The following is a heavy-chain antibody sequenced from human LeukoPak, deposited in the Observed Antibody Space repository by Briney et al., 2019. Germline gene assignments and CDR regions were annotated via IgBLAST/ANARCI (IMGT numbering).Heavy chain of an antibody. V-gene: IGHV3-48*03. CDR2: ISSSGSTI. CDR1: GFTFSSYE. CDR3: AKVQGQQLGLNIYYYYYYMGV. J-gene: IGHJ6*03. Sequence: PGGSLRLSCAASGFTFSSYEMNWVRQAPGKGLEWVSYISSSGSTIYYADSVKGRFTISRDNAKNSLYLQMNSLRAEDTAVYYCAKVQGQQLGLNIYYYYYYMGVWGKGTTVTVSS. D-gene: IGHD6-13*01.